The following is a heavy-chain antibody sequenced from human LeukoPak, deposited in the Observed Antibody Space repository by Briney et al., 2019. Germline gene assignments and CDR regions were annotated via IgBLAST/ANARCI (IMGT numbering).Heavy chain of an antibody. CDR1: GFTFDDYA. Sequence: PGGSLRLSCAASGFTFDDYAMHWVRQAPGKGLAWVSGISWNSGSIGYADSVKGRFTISRDNAKNSLYLQMNSLRAEDTAVYYCVRKYYDFWSDYYRETYFDYWGQGTLVTVSS. CDR3: VRKYYDFWSDYYRETYFDY. V-gene: IGHV3-9*01. J-gene: IGHJ4*02. CDR2: ISWNSGSI. D-gene: IGHD3-3*01.